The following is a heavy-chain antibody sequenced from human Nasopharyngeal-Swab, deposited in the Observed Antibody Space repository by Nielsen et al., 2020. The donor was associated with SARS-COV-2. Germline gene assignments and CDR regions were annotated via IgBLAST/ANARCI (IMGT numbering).Heavy chain of an antibody. CDR2: ISGSGGST. CDR1: GFTFSSYA. D-gene: IGHD1-26*01. Sequence: GESLKISCAASGFTFSSYAMSWVRQAPGKGLEWVSAISGSGGSTYYADSVKGRFTISGDNSKNTLYLQMNSLRAEDTAVYYCAKLAEVGTFFDYWGQGTLVTVSS. J-gene: IGHJ4*02. V-gene: IGHV3-23*01. CDR3: AKLAEVGTFFDY.